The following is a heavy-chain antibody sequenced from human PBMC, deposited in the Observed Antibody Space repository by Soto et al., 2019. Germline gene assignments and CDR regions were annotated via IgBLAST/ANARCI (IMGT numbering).Heavy chain of an antibody. Sequence: ASVKVSCKAAGYTFTGYYMHWVRQAPGQGLEWMGWINPNSGGTNYAQKFQGRVTMTRDTSISTAYMELSSLRSDDTAVYYCATEALPGYYDSSAYHGSWGQGTLVTVSS. CDR1: GYTFTGYY. D-gene: IGHD3-22*01. CDR3: ATEALPGYYDSSAYHGS. V-gene: IGHV1-2*02. J-gene: IGHJ4*02. CDR2: INPNSGGT.